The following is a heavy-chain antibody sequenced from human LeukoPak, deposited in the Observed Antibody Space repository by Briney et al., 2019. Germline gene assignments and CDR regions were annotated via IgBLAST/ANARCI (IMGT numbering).Heavy chain of an antibody. Sequence: SGTLSLTCAVSGGSISSSNWWSWVRQPPGKGLEWIGEIYHSGSTNYKPSLKSRVTISVDKSKNQFSLKLSSVTAADTAVYYCARVTSSWYDAGLDYWGQGTLVTVSS. J-gene: IGHJ4*02. CDR1: GGSISSSNW. V-gene: IGHV4-4*02. D-gene: IGHD6-13*01. CDR2: IYHSGST. CDR3: ARVTSSWYDAGLDY.